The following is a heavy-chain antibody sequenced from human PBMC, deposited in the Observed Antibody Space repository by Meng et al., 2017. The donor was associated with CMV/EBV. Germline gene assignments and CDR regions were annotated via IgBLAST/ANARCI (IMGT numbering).Heavy chain of an antibody. CDR2: INPSGGST. J-gene: IGHJ4*02. CDR1: GYTFTSYY. V-gene: IGHV1-46*01. CDR3: ARWGPIAVAGHPVFDY. D-gene: IGHD6-19*01. Sequence: QVELVEFGAEVKKPGASVKVSCKASGYTFTSYYMHWVRQAPGQGLEWMGIINPSGGSTSYAQKFQGRVTMTRDTSTSTVYMELSSLRSEDTAVYYCARWGPIAVAGHPVFDYWGQGTLVTVSS.